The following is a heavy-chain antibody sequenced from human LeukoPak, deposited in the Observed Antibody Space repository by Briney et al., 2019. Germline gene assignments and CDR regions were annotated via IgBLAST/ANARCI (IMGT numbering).Heavy chain of an antibody. CDR2: ISGSGGST. CDR3: AKPISVAARDY. J-gene: IGHJ4*02. V-gene: IGHV3-23*01. CDR1: GFTFRTYA. Sequence: GGSLRLSCTASGFTFRTYAMNWVRQAPGKGLEWVSAISGSGGSTYYADSVKGRFTISRDNSKNTLYLQMNSLRAEDTAVYYCAKPISVAARDYWGQGTLVTVSS. D-gene: IGHD6-6*01.